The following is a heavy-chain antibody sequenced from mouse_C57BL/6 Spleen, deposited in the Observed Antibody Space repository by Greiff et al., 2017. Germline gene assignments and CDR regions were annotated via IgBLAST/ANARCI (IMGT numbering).Heavy chain of an antibody. V-gene: IGHV5-17*01. CDR1: GFTFSDYG. CDR2: ISSGSSTI. CDR3: ARTGTGSYYAMDY. Sequence: EVQLQESGGGLVKPGGSLKLSCAASGFTFSDYGMHWVRQAPEKGLEWVAYISSGSSTIYYADTVKGRFTISRDNANNTLFLQMTSLRSEDTAMYYCARTGTGSYYAMDYWGQGTSVTVSS. J-gene: IGHJ4*01. D-gene: IGHD4-1*01.